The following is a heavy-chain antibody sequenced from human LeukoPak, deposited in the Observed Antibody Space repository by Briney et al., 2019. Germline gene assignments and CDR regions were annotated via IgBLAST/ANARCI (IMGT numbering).Heavy chain of an antibody. J-gene: IGHJ1*01. CDR2: ISWNSGSI. CDR1: GFTFDDYA. V-gene: IGHV3-9*01. Sequence: GGSLRLSCAASGFTFDDYAMHWVRRAPGKGLEWVSGISWNSGSIGYADSVKGRFTISRDNAKNSLYLQMNSLRAEDTALYYCAKDGPRAEYFQHWGQSTLVTVSS. CDR3: AKDGPRAEYFQH.